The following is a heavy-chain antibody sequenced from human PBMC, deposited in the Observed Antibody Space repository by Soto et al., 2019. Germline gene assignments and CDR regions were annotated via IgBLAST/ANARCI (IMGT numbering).Heavy chain of an antibody. CDR1: GFTFSSYA. J-gene: IGHJ6*02. D-gene: IGHD3-16*01. CDR2: ISGSGGST. Sequence: GVSLRLSCAASGFTFSSYAMSWVRQAPGKGLEWVSAISGSGGSTYYADSVKGRFTISRDNSKNTLYLQMNSLRAEDTAVYYCAKVLGKLRAYYYYGMDVWGQGTTVTVSS. V-gene: IGHV3-23*01. CDR3: AKVLGKLRAYYYYGMDV.